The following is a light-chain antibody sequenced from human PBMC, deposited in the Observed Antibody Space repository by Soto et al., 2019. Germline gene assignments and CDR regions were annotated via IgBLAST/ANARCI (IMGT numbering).Light chain of an antibody. Sequence: QSALTQPRSVSDSPGQSVAISCIGTTSEVGGYNLVYWYQQYPGKAPKLLIYDVNKRPSGVPDRFSGSNSGNTASLTLSGLQAEDEADYYCCSYAGNFAYVFGTGTKVTVL. CDR2: DVN. CDR3: CSYAGNFAYV. CDR1: TSEVGGYNL. V-gene: IGLV2-11*01. J-gene: IGLJ1*01.